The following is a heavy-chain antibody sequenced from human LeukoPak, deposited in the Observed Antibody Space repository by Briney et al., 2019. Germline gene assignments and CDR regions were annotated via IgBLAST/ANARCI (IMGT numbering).Heavy chain of an antibody. Sequence: GASVNVSCKASGGTFSSYAISWVRQAPGQGLEWMGGIIPIFGTANYAQKFQGRVTITTNESTSTAYMELSSLRSEDTAVYYCARDPGYSSGWYVGYLNYWGQGTLVTVSS. V-gene: IGHV1-69*05. CDR3: ARDPGYSSGWYVGYLNY. J-gene: IGHJ4*02. CDR1: GGTFSSYA. CDR2: IIPIFGTA. D-gene: IGHD6-19*01.